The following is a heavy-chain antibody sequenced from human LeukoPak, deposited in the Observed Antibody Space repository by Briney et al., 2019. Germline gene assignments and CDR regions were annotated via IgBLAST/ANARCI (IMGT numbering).Heavy chain of an antibody. Sequence: GGSLRLSCAASGFTFSSYAMSWVRQAPGKGLEWVGFIRSKAYGGTTEYAASVKGRFTISRDDSKSIAYLQMNSLKTEDTAVYYCTRGLYDSSGYYHYWGQGTLVTVSS. CDR1: GFTFSSYA. CDR3: TRGLYDSSGYYHY. D-gene: IGHD3-22*01. J-gene: IGHJ4*02. V-gene: IGHV3-49*04. CDR2: IRSKAYGGTT.